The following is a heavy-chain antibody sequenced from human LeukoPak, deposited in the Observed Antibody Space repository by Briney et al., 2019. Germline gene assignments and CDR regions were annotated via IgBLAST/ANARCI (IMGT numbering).Heavy chain of an antibody. CDR2: IYSGGST. CDR1: GFIVSSNY. CDR3: ANRVAD. D-gene: IGHD2-15*01. V-gene: IGHV3-53*01. J-gene: IGHJ4*02. Sequence: PGGSLRLSCAASGFIVSSNYMSWVRQAPGKGLEWVSIIYSGGSTYYADSVKGRFTISRDNSKNTLYLQMTTLRAEDTAVYYCANRVADWGQGTPVTVSS.